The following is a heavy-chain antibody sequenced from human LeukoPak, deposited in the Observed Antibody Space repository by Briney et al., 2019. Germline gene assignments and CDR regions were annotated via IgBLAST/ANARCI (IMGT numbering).Heavy chain of an antibody. CDR1: GGSISSPSSY. CDR3: ARGNYDYSNYVGYYFDY. Sequence: PSETLSLTCTISGGSISSPSSYRGWIRQPPGKGLEWIGSFYYSGSTYYNPSLKSRVTISVDTSKNQFSLKLSSVTAADTAVYYCARGNYDYSNYVGYYFDYWGQGTLVTVSS. D-gene: IGHD4-11*01. CDR2: FYYSGST. V-gene: IGHV4-39*07. J-gene: IGHJ4*02.